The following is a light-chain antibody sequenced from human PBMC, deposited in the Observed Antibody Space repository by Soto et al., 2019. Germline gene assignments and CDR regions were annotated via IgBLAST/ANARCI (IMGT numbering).Light chain of an antibody. Sequence: QLVLTQSPSASASLGASVKLTCTLSSGHSIFAIAWHQQQPEKGPRYLMKVNGDGSHNKGDGIPDRFSGSSSGPERYLTISSLQSGDEADYYCQTWATGIRVFGGGTKLTVL. CDR2: VNGDGSH. CDR1: SGHSIFA. CDR3: QTWATGIRV. J-gene: IGLJ3*02. V-gene: IGLV4-69*01.